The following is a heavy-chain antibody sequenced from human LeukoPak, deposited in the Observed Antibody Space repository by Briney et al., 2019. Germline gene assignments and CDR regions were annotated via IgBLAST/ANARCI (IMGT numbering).Heavy chain of an antibody. J-gene: IGHJ4*02. V-gene: IGHV3-30*02. D-gene: IGHD2-21*01. CDR3: AKDTVRYCGGDCYFDY. CDR1: GFTFSSYG. Sequence: GGSLRLSCAASGFTFSSYGMHWVRQAPGKGLEWVAFIRYDGCNKYYADSVKGRFTISRDNSKNTQYLQMNSLRAEDTAVYYCAKDTVRYCGGDCYFDYWGQGTLVTVSS. CDR2: IRYDGCNK.